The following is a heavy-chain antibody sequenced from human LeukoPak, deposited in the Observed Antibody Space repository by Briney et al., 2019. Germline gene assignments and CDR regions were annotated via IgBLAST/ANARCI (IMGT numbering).Heavy chain of an antibody. J-gene: IGHJ4*02. CDR3: AIDLEAPSNC. CDR2: INPDGSRT. V-gene: IGHV3-74*01. Sequence: PGGSLRLSCAASGFTLSSYWIHWVRQAPGEGLVWVSRINPDGSRTDYADSVKGRFTISRDNTKNTVDLQMNSLRAEDTAVYYCAIDLEAPSNCWGQGTLVTVSS. CDR1: GFTLSSYW.